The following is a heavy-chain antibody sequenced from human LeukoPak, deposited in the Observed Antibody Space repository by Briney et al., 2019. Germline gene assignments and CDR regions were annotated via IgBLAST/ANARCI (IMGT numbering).Heavy chain of an antibody. V-gene: IGHV1-18*01. CDR1: VYTFTRYG. CDR3: ARGSSWYVSYFYL. D-gene: IGHD6-13*01. J-gene: IGHJ2*01. Sequence: AAVKVSRKAAVYTFTRYGISWVRQAPGQGREWMGWISAYNGNTNYAQKLQGRVTMTTDTSTSTAYMELRSLRSDDTAVYYWARGSSWYVSYFYLWGRGTLVTVSS. CDR2: ISAYNGNT.